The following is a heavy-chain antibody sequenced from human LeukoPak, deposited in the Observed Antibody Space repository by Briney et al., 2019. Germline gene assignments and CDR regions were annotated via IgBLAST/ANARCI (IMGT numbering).Heavy chain of an antibody. V-gene: IGHV3-15*01. CDR3: TTSYPLFDSSGYYHNAFDI. D-gene: IGHD3-22*01. Sequence: KPGGSLRLSCAASGFTFSNAWMSWVRQAPGKGLEWVGRIKSKTDGGTTDYAAPVKGRFTISRDDSKNTLYLQMNSLKTEDTAVYYCTTSYPLFDSSGYYHNAFDIWGQGTMVTVSS. CDR1: GFTFSNAW. J-gene: IGHJ3*02. CDR2: IKSKTDGGTT.